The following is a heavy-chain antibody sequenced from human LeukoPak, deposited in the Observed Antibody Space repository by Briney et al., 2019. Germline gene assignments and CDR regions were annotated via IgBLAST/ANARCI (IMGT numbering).Heavy chain of an antibody. Sequence: ASVKDSCKASGGTFNYYAISWVRQAPGQGLEWMGEIIPIFDTSTYAQKYRGRVTITTDESTSTAYMELSSLRSEDTAVYYCAGMVSPTAAGTGYFDPWGQGTLVTVSS. CDR2: IIPIFDTS. D-gene: IGHD6-13*01. J-gene: IGHJ5*02. CDR3: AGMVSPTAAGTGYFDP. CDR1: GGTFNYYA. V-gene: IGHV1-69*05.